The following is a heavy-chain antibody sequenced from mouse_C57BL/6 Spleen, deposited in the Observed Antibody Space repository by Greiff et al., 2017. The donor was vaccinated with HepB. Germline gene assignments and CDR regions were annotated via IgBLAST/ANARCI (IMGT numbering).Heavy chain of an antibody. J-gene: IGHJ2*01. D-gene: IGHD1-1*01. CDR1: GYTFTSYG. CDR2: IYPRSGNT. Sequence: VQLVESGAELARPGASVKLSCKASGYTFTSYGISWVKQRTGQGLEWIGEIYPRSGNTYYNEKFKGKATLTADKSSSTAYMELRSLTSEDSAVYFCARSHYYGSPYFDYWGQGTTLTVSS. V-gene: IGHV1-81*01. CDR3: ARSHYYGSPYFDY.